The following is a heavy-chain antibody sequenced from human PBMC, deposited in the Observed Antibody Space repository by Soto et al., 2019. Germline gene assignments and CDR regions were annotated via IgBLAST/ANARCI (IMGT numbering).Heavy chain of an antibody. D-gene: IGHD4-17*01. Sequence: EEQLLESGGGLVQPGGSLRLSCAASGFSFSSYGMSWVRQAPGKGLEWVSGISGGGDSTYYADSVKGRFTISRDKSKNTLYLQMNSLRAEDTAVYYCARGQDDYVDSDVCFDPWGQGTLVSVSS. CDR1: GFSFSSYG. V-gene: IGHV3-23*01. J-gene: IGHJ5*02. CDR3: ARGQDDYVDSDVCFDP. CDR2: ISGGGDST.